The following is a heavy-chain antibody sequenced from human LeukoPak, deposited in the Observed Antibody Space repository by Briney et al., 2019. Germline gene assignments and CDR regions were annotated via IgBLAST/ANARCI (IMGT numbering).Heavy chain of an antibody. J-gene: IGHJ4*02. CDR2: VRDCGGST. V-gene: IGHV3-23*01. D-gene: IGHD1-26*01. CDR3: AKEVLGGSYSSIDY. Sequence: GGSLRLSCAASGFAFSSYAMSWVRQAPGKGLDWISGVRDCGGSTYYADSVKGRFTISRDNSKSTLYLQMNSLRAEDTALYYCAKEVLGGSYSSIDYWGQGTRVTVSS. CDR1: GFAFSSYA.